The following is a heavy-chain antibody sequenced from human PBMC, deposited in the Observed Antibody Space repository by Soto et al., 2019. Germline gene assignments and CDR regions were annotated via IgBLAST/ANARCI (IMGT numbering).Heavy chain of an antibody. Sequence: EVQLVESGGGLVKPGGSLRLSCAASGFTFSNAWMSWVRQAPGKGLEWVGRIKGKTDGGTTDYAAPVKGRFTISRDDSKNTLYLQMNSVKTEDTAVYYCTRDVRYYDFWCGYYFDEPFDYWGQGTLVTVSS. V-gene: IGHV3-15*01. J-gene: IGHJ4*02. CDR2: IKGKTDGGTT. D-gene: IGHD3-3*01. CDR3: TRDVRYYDFWCGYYFDEPFDY. CDR1: GFTFSNAW.